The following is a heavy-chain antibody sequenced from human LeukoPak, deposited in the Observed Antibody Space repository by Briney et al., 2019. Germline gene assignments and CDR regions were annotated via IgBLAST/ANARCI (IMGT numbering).Heavy chain of an antibody. Sequence: PGGSLRLSCAASGFTFTSYWMSWVRQAPGKGLEWVANIKEDGSEKYYVDSVKGRFTISRDNSKNTVYLQMDSLRAEDTAVYYCARSYSGSYRDAFDIWGQGTMVTVSS. J-gene: IGHJ3*02. D-gene: IGHD1-26*01. CDR3: ARSYSGSYRDAFDI. V-gene: IGHV3-7*01. CDR1: GFTFTSYW. CDR2: IKEDGSEK.